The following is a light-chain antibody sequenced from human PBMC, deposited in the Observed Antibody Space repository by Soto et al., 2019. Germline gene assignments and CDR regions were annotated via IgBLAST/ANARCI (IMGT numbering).Light chain of an antibody. CDR3: QQYNKWPLT. Sequence: EIVMTQSPATLSVSPGEGATLSCRASQSGSSNLAWYQQKPGQAPRLLIYGASTRATGLPARLSGSGSRTACTLTISSLQSEDSAVYYCQQYNKWPLTFGGGTKVEI. V-gene: IGKV3-15*01. CDR1: QSGSSN. CDR2: GAS. J-gene: IGKJ4*01.